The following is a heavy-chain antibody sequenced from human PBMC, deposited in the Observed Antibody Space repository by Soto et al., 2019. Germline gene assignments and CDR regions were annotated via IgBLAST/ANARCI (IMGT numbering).Heavy chain of an antibody. Sequence: PSETLSLTCAVAGGSISSSSYYLGWIRQPPGKGLEWIGSIYYSGSTYYNPSLKSRVTISVDTSKNQFSLKLSSVTAADTAVYYCARVNYDFWSGYYRYYYYGMDVWGQGTTVTVSS. CDR3: ARVNYDFWSGYYRYYYYGMDV. D-gene: IGHD3-3*01. J-gene: IGHJ6*02. CDR2: IYYSGST. CDR1: GGSISSSSYY. V-gene: IGHV4-39*01.